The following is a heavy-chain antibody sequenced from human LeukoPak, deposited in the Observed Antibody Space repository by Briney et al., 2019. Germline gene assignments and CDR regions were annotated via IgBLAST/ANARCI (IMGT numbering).Heavy chain of an antibody. CDR1: GFTVSSNY. CDR3: ARYDARYGMDV. Sequence: GGSLRLSCAGSGFTVSSNYMSWVRQAPGKGLEWVSVIYSGDSTYYADSVKGRFIISRDNSKNTLYLQMNSLRAEDTAVYYCARYDARYGMDVWGQGTTVTVSS. J-gene: IGHJ6*02. D-gene: IGHD1-1*01. V-gene: IGHV3-66*01. CDR2: IYSGDST.